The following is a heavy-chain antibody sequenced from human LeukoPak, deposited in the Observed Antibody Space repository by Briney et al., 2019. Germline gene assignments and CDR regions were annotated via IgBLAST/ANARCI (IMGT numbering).Heavy chain of an antibody. J-gene: IGHJ6*02. CDR1: GGTFSSYA. CDR3: ARELYYDFSGMDV. D-gene: IGHD3-3*01. Sequence: ASVKVSCKASGGTFSSYAISWVRQAPGQGLEWMGRIIPILGIANYAQKFQGRVTITADKSTSTAYMELSSLRSEDTAVYYCARELYYDFSGMDVWGQGTTVTVSS. CDR2: IIPILGIA. V-gene: IGHV1-69*04.